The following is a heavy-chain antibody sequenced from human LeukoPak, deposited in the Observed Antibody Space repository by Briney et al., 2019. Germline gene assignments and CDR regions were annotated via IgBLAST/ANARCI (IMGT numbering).Heavy chain of an antibody. CDR1: GFTFTDYY. V-gene: IGHV1-2*02. J-gene: IGHJ4*02. Sequence: GASVKVSCKTSGFTFTDYYIHWVRLAPGQGLEWMGYINPHSGVTSFPQRFRGRVTLTTDTSISAAYMDLSSLTSDDTAIYYCVREGNQVLTKNFALWGQGPLVTVSS. CDR3: VREGNQVLTKNFAL. D-gene: IGHD3-9*01. CDR2: INPHSGVT.